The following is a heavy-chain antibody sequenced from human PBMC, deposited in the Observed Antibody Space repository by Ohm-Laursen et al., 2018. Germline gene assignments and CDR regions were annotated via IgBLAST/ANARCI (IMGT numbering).Heavy chain of an antibody. D-gene: IGHD6-6*01. CDR3: VLYSSFSVS. V-gene: IGHV4-59*08. CDR2: IYYNGNP. J-gene: IGHJ5*02. CDR1: GGSLRNYY. Sequence: SDTLSLTCTVSGGSLRNYYWSWIRQPPGKGLEWIGYIYYNGNPRYNPSLESRVTISVDPSKNQFSLKLSSVTAADTALYYCVLYSSFSVSWGQGTLVTVSS.